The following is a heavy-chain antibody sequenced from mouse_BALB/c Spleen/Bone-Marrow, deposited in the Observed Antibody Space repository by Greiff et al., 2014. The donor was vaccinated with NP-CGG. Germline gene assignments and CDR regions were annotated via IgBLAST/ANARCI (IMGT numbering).Heavy chain of an antibody. D-gene: IGHD1-1*01. V-gene: IGHV14-3*02. CDR3: ACITTVVEYYFDY. CDR1: GFNIKDTY. Sequence: EVQLQQSGAELVKPGASVKLSCTASGFNIKDTYMHWVKQRPEQGLEWIGRIDPANGNSKYDPKFQGKATITADTSSNTAYLQLSSMTSEDNAVDYCACITTVVEYYFDYWGQGTTLTVSS. J-gene: IGHJ2*01. CDR2: IDPANGNS.